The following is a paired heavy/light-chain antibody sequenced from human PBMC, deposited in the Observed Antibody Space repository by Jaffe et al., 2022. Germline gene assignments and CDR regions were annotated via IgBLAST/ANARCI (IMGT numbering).Light chain of an antibody. Sequence: QLVLTQSPSASASLGASVKLTCTLSSGHSSYAIAWHQQQPEKGPRYLMKLNSDGSHSKGDGIPDRFSGSSSGAERYLTISSLQSEDEADYYCQTWGTGIRVVFGGGTKLTVL. J-gene: IGLJ2*01. CDR3: QTWGTGIRVV. CDR2: LNSDGSH. CDR1: SGHSSYA. V-gene: IGLV4-69*01.
Heavy chain of an antibody. CDR2: ISYDGSNK. J-gene: IGHJ4*02. CDR1: GFTFSSYG. Sequence: QVQLVESGGGVVQPGRSLRLSCAASGFTFSSYGMHWVRQAPGKGLEWVAVISYDGSNKYYADSVKGRFTISRDNSKNTLYLQMNSLRAEDTAVYYCAKAPRERDCSSTSCYWAVVYYFDYWGQGTLVTVSS. CDR3: AKAPRERDCSSTSCYWAVVYYFDY. V-gene: IGHV3-30*18. D-gene: IGHD2-2*01.